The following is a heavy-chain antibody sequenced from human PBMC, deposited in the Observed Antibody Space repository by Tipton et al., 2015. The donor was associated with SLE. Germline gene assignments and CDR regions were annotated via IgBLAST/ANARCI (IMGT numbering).Heavy chain of an antibody. Sequence: TLSLTCTVSGYSISSGYYWGWIRQPPGKGLEWIGSIYHSGSTYYNPSLKSRVTISVDTSKNQFSLKLSSVTAADTAVYYCAVLGAFDIWGQGTMVTVSS. CDR3: AVLGAFDI. V-gene: IGHV4-38-2*02. D-gene: IGHD1-26*01. J-gene: IGHJ3*02. CDR2: IYHSGST. CDR1: GYSISSGYY.